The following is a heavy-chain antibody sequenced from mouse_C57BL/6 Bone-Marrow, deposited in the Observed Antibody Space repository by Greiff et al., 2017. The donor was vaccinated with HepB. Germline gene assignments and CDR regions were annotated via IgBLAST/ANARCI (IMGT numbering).Heavy chain of an antibody. V-gene: IGHV1-39*01. D-gene: IGHD1-1*01. CDR1: GYSFTDYK. Sequence: VQLPQSGPELVKPGASVKISCKASGYSFTDYKMNWVKQSNGKSLEWIGVIQPNYGTTNYNEKFKGKATWTVDQSSSTSYKQLYSLTSEDSAVYYCERARFHCYGRSSYYFDYRGQGTTLTVSS. CDR3: ERARFHCYGRSSYYFDY. CDR2: IQPNYGTT. J-gene: IGHJ2*01.